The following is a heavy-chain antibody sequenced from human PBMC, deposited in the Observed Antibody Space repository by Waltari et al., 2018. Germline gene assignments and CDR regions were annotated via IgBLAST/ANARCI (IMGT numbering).Heavy chain of an antibody. D-gene: IGHD3-22*01. CDR3: ARSHYYDTLGYYDY. Sequence: QVRLVQSGSELKRPGASVKVSCKASGYTFVTYALHWVRQAPGQGLEWMGWIHTNTGKPTYAQGFTGRFVFSMDTSVSTAYLQINSLDAEDTAVYYCARSHYYDTLGYYDYWGQGTLVTVSS. J-gene: IGHJ4*02. V-gene: IGHV7-4-1*02. CDR1: GYTFVTYA. CDR2: IHTNTGKP.